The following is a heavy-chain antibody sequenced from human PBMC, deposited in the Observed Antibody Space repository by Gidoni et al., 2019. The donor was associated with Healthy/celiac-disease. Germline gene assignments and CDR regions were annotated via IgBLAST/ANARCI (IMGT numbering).Heavy chain of an antibody. J-gene: IGHJ3*02. D-gene: IGHD3-22*01. V-gene: IGHV3-49*03. CDR1: GFTLGDYA. CDR3: TRDYYDSSGYYDAFDI. CDR2: IRSKAYGGTT. Sequence: EVQLVESGGGLVQPGRSLRLSCTASGFTLGDYAMSWFRQAPGKGLEWVGFIRSKAYGGTTEYAASVKGRFTISRDDSKSIAYLQMNSLKTEDTAVYYCTRDYYDSSGYYDAFDIWGQGTMVTVSS.